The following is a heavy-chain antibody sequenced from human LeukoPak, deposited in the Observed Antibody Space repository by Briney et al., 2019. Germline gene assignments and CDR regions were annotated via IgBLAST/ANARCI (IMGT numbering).Heavy chain of an antibody. CDR2: INHSGST. Sequence: SETLSLTCAVYGGSFSGYYWSWIRQPPGKELEWIGEINHSGSTNYNPSLKSRVTISVDTSKNQFSLKLSSVTAADTAVYYCARGPMGSASTSFDYWGQGTLVTVSS. CDR3: ARGPMGSASTSFDY. D-gene: IGHD2-8*01. J-gene: IGHJ4*02. CDR1: GGSFSGYY. V-gene: IGHV4-34*01.